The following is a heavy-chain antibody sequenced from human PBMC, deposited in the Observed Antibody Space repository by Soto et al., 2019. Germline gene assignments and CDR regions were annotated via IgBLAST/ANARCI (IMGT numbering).Heavy chain of an antibody. Sequence: SETLSLTCTVSGASISSYFWTWIRQPAGKGLDWIGRISTSGTTNYNPSLKSRVTMSVDTSKNHFSLNLSSVTAADTAVYYCAREAGPDRWFDPWGQGTLVTV. CDR3: AREAGPDRWFDP. J-gene: IGHJ5*02. V-gene: IGHV4-4*07. D-gene: IGHD6-19*01. CDR2: ISTSGTT. CDR1: GASISSYF.